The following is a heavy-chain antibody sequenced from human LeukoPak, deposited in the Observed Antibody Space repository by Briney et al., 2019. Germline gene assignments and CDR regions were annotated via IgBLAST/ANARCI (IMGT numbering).Heavy chain of an antibody. CDR3: TRDLAAVPGPRMDV. J-gene: IGHJ6*02. D-gene: IGHD6-19*01. V-gene: IGHV3-7*03. CDR2: INPDGSER. Sequence: GGSPRLSCAASGFTFSSYYMSWVRQAPGKGLEWVALINPDGSERYYVDSVKGRFTISRDNARNPLYLQMDSLRDDDTAMYFCTRDLAAVPGPRMDVRGQGTTVTVSS. CDR1: GFTFSSYY.